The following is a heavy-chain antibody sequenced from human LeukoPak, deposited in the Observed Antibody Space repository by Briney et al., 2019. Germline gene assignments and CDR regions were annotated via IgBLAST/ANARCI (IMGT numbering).Heavy chain of an antibody. Sequence: SETLPLTCTVSGGSINNYYLSWIRQPAGKGLEWIGRIYTRGSTNYNPSLKSRVTMSVDTSKNQFSLKLSSVTAADTAVYYCARGRYCSADICSGGDAFDIWGQGTMVSVSS. D-gene: IGHD2-15*01. CDR2: IYTRGST. V-gene: IGHV4-4*07. CDR3: ARGRYCSADICSGGDAFDI. CDR1: GGSINNYY. J-gene: IGHJ3*02.